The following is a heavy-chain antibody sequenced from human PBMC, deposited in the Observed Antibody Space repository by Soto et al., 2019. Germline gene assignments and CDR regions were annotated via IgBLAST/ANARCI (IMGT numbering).Heavy chain of an antibody. Sequence: GASVKVSCKASGGTFTTYAFSWVRQAPGQGLEWMGRIIPIFGKPKYALKFQGRVTITADESASTVYMELSRLNSDDTAVYYCVRDDYSLNCLDPWGPGTLVTVSS. D-gene: IGHD5-12*01. CDR3: VRDDYSLNCLDP. CDR1: GGTFTTYA. J-gene: IGHJ5*02. V-gene: IGHV1-69*13. CDR2: IIPIFGKP.